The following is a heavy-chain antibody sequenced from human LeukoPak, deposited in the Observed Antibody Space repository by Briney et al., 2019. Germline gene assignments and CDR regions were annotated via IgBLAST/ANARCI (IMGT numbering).Heavy chain of an antibody. V-gene: IGHV3-33*08. CDR2: IWYDGSNK. J-gene: IGHJ6*02. CDR3: ARGGAGIPVVYYYGMDV. Sequence: GGSLRLSCAATGFTFNNYWMSWVRQAPGKGLEWVAVIWYDGSNKYYADSVKGRFTISRDNSKNTLYLQMNSLRAEDTAVYYCARGGAGIPVVYYYGMDVWGQGTTVTVSS. CDR1: GFTFNNYW. D-gene: IGHD2-2*02.